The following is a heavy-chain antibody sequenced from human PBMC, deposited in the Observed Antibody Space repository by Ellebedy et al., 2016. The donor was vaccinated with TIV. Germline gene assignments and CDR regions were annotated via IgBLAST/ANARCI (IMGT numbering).Heavy chain of an antibody. CDR2: INPSDSDT. D-gene: IGHD5-24*01. Sequence: PGGSLRLSCKGSGYNFASYWISWVRQMPGKGLEWMGKINPSDSDTNYSPSCQGHVSFSADTSISTAYLQWSGLKASDTAMYYCATQLERRGGASSWGQGTLVTVSS. CDR1: GYNFASYW. CDR3: ATQLERRGGASS. V-gene: IGHV5-10-1*01. J-gene: IGHJ5*02.